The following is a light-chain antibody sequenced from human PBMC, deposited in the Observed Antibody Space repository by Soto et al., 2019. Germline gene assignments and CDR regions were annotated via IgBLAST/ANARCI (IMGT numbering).Light chain of an antibody. J-gene: IGKJ5*01. V-gene: IGKV1-39*01. CDR2: AAS. CDR1: QGIANY. Sequence: DIQMPQSHSTLSASVGDRVTITCRASQGIANYLNWYQQRPGKAPKLLIYAASSLQRGVPSRFSGSGFGTDFTLTISSLQPEDFATYYCQQNDSPPPITFGQGTRLEIK. CDR3: QQNDSPPPIT.